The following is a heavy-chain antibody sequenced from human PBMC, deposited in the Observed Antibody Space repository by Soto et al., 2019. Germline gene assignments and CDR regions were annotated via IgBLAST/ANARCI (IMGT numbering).Heavy chain of an antibody. V-gene: IGHV4-38-2*01. J-gene: IGHJ4*02. CDR1: GYSISSGYY. Sequence: ASETLSLTCAVSGYSISSGYYWGWIRQPPGKGLEWIGSIYHSGSTYYNPSLKSRVTISVDTSKNQFSLKLSSVTAADTAVYYCGGIAATAPLIDYWGQGTLVTVSS. CDR3: GGIAATAPLIDY. CDR2: IYHSGST. D-gene: IGHD6-13*01.